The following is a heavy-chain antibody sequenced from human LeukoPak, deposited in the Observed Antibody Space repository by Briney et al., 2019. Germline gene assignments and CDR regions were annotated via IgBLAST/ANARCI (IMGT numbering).Heavy chain of an antibody. V-gene: IGHV3-7*01. J-gene: IGHJ4*02. D-gene: IGHD1-26*01. Sequence: PGGSLRLSCAASGFTFSSYWMMWLRQAPGKGLEWVANIRQDGSEKNYVDSVKGRFTISRDDAKNSLYLQMNSLRAEDTAVYYCARDNVGAIDYWGQGTLVTVSS. CDR1: GFTFSSYW. CDR3: ARDNVGAIDY. CDR2: IRQDGSEK.